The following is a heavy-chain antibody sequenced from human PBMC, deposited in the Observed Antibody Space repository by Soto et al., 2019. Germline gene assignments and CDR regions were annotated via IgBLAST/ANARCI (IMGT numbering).Heavy chain of an antibody. D-gene: IGHD3-3*01. Sequence: LSLTCAVYGGSFRGYYWNWIRQPPGKGLEWIGEIDHSGYTNYNPSLKSRVTISVDTSKNQFSLRLTSVTAADTAVYYCARVRDWFDPWGQGTLVTVSS. J-gene: IGHJ5*02. CDR1: GGSFRGYY. CDR3: ARVRDWFDP. V-gene: IGHV4-34*01. CDR2: IDHSGYT.